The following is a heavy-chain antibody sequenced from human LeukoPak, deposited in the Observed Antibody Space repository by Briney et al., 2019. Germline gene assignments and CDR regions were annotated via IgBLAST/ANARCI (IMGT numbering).Heavy chain of an antibody. J-gene: IGHJ4*02. D-gene: IGHD3-22*01. CDR2: IGGSGGNT. CDR1: GITFKNYA. CDR3: AKDRMIVAGVVDY. Sequence: GGSLRLSCAASGITFKNYAMSWVRQAPGKGLDWVSTIGGSGGNTYYADSVKGRFTISRDNSKNTLYLQMNSLRAEDTAVYYCAKDRMIVAGVVDYWGQGTLVTVSS. V-gene: IGHV3-23*01.